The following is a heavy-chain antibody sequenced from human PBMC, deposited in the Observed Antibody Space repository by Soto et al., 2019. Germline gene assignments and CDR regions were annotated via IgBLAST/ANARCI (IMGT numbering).Heavy chain of an antibody. CDR3: AREFSNSPEAFDS. J-gene: IGHJ4*02. D-gene: IGHD6-6*01. Sequence: SETLSLTCTVSGGSVNSDNYYWSWIRQPPGRGLDWIGYIYHTGSTNYNPSLNSRVTISVDTSRNQFSLKLNTVTAADTAVYYCAREFSNSPEAFDSWGQGTLVTVSS. V-gene: IGHV4-61*01. CDR1: GGSVNSDNYY. CDR2: IYHTGST.